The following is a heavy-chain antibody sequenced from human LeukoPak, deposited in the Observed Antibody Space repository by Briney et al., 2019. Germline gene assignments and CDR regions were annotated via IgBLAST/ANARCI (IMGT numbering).Heavy chain of an antibody. Sequence: PSETLSLTCTVSGGSISSYYWSWLRQPAGKGLEWIGRIYTSGSTNYNPSLKSRVTISVDTSKNQFSLKLSSVTAADTAVYYCARVIRYCSGGSCYSSTYYFDYWGQGTLVTVSS. J-gene: IGHJ4*02. D-gene: IGHD2-15*01. CDR2: IYTSGST. CDR1: GGSISSYY. V-gene: IGHV4-4*07. CDR3: ARVIRYCSGGSCYSSTYYFDY.